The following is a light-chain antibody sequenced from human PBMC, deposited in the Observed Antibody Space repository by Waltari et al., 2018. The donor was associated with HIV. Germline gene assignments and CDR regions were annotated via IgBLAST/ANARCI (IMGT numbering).Light chain of an antibody. V-gene: IGLV3-1*01. CDR2: QDS. Sequence: SYELKQPPSVSVSPGQTANITCSGDILGDIYVCWYQQRPGQSPVLVMYQDSKRPSGIPERFSGSNSGNTATLTISGTQAMDAADYYCQAWDSWDFGGGTKLTVL. J-gene: IGLJ2*01. CDR3: QAWDSWD. CDR1: ILGDIY.